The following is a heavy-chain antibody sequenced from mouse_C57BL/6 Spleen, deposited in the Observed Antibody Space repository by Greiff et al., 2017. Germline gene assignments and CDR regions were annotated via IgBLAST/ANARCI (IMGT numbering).Heavy chain of an antibody. J-gene: IGHJ1*03. CDR2: IDPSDSET. D-gene: IGHD1-1*02. CDR3: ARVLWSSYFDV. Sequence: QVQLQQPGAELVRPGSSVKLSCKASGYTFTSYWMHWVKQRPIQGLEWIGNIDPSDSETHYNQKFKDKATLTVDKSSSTAYMQLSSLTSEDSAVYYCARVLWSSYFDVWGTGATVTVSS. V-gene: IGHV1-52*01. CDR1: GYTFTSYW.